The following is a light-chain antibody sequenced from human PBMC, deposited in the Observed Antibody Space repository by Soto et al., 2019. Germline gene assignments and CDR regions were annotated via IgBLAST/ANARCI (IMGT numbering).Light chain of an antibody. CDR1: SSDVGGYNY. J-gene: IGLJ1*01. CDR3: SSYVGTNSYV. Sequence: QSVLTQPPSASGSPGQSVTISCTGTSSDVGGYNYVSWYQQHPGKAPKLIIYEVYKRPSGVPDRFSGSKSGNTAALTVSGLQVEDGADYYCSSYVGTNSYVFGTGTKVTVL. V-gene: IGLV2-8*01. CDR2: EVY.